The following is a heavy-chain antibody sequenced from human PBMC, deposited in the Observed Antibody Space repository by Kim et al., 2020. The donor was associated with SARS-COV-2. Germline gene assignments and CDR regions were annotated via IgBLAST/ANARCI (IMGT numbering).Heavy chain of an antibody. Sequence: YNDYAVSVKRRITTNPDTSKNPFSLQLNSVTPEDTAVYYCARDSVRHFDYWGQGTLVTVSS. D-gene: IGHD6-6*01. V-gene: IGHV6-1*01. CDR2: YN. CDR3: ARDSVRHFDY. J-gene: IGHJ4*02.